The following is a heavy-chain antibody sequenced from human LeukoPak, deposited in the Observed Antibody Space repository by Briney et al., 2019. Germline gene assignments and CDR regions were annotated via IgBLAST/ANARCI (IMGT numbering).Heavy chain of an antibody. CDR1: GYRFTSYW. D-gene: IGHD3-22*01. CDR2: IYPGDSDT. J-gene: IGHJ6*03. V-gene: IGHV5-51*01. CDR3: ARHSQASYYYDSSGHRPYYYYYMDV. Sequence: GASLKISCKGSGYRFTSYWIGWVRQMPGKGLEWMGIIYPGDSDTSYSPSFQGQVTISADKSISTAYLQWSSLKASDTAMYYCARHSQASYYYDSSGHRPYYYYYMDVWGKGTTVTVSS.